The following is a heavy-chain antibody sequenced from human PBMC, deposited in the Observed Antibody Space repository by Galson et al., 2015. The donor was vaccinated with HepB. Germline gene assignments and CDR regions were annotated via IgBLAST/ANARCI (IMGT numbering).Heavy chain of an antibody. CDR3: AKDMSSGWQPSPDY. Sequence: LRLSCAASGFTFDDYAMHWVRQAPGKGLEWVSGISWNSGGIGYADSLRGRFTISRDYAKNSLYLQMNSLRPEDTAFYYCAKDMSSGWQPSPDYWGQGTLVTVSS. V-gene: IGHV3-9*01. CDR1: GFTFDDYA. CDR2: ISWNSGGI. D-gene: IGHD6-19*01. J-gene: IGHJ4*02.